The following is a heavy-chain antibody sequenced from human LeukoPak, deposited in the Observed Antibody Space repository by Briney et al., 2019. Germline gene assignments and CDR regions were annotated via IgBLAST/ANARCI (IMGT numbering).Heavy chain of an antibody. Sequence: ASVKVSCKASGYTFTSYDINWVRQATGQGLEWMGWMNPNSGNTGYAQKFQGRVTMTRNTSISTAYMELSSLRSEDTAVYYCAKNYYGSGRMDVWGKGTTVTISS. J-gene: IGHJ6*03. D-gene: IGHD3-10*01. CDR1: GYTFTSYD. CDR2: MNPNSGNT. V-gene: IGHV1-8*01. CDR3: AKNYYGSGRMDV.